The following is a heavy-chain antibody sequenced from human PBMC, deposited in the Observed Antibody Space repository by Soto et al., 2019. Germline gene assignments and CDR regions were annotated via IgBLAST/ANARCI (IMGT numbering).Heavy chain of an antibody. CDR1: GYTFTSYG. Sequence: EASVKVSCKASGYTFTSYGISWVRQAPGQGLEWMGWISAYNGNTNYAQKLQGRVTMTTDTSTSTAYMELRSLRSDDTAVYYCARDRDIVVVPAAILAVGLQPLIMDVWGQGTTVTVSS. V-gene: IGHV1-18*01. CDR3: ARDRDIVVVPAAILAVGLQPLIMDV. CDR2: ISAYNGNT. D-gene: IGHD2-2*02. J-gene: IGHJ6*02.